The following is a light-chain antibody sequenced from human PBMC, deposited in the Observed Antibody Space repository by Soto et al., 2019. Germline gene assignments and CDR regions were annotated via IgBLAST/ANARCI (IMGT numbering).Light chain of an antibody. Sequence: DIQMTQSPSSLSASVGDRVTITCRASQSISSYLNWYQQKPGKAPKLLIYAASSLQSGVPSRISGSGSGTDFTLTISSLQPEDFATYYCQQSYSTSSWTFGQGTKVDIK. V-gene: IGKV1-39*01. CDR1: QSISSY. CDR2: AAS. J-gene: IGKJ1*01. CDR3: QQSYSTSSWT.